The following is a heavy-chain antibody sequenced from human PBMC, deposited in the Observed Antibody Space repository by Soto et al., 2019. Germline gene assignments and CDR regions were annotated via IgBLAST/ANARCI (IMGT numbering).Heavy chain of an antibody. CDR1: GGTFSSYT. CDR3: ASLMSSGYYYGMDV. J-gene: IGHJ6*02. Sequence: QVQLVQSGAEVKKPGSSVKVSCKASGGTFSSYTISWVRQAPGQGLEWMGRIIPILGIANYAQKFHGRVTIPADKSTSTSYMELCSLRAEETAVYYWASLMSSGYYYGMDVWGQGTTVTVSS. CDR2: IIPILGIA. V-gene: IGHV1-69*02. D-gene: IGHD3-10*01.